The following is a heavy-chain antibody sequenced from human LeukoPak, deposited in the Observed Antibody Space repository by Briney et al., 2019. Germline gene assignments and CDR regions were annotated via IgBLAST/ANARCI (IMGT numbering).Heavy chain of an antibody. D-gene: IGHD6-19*01. J-gene: IGHJ4*02. Sequence: SETLSLTCTVSGYSISTGYYWDWIRQPPGKGLEWIGYIYYSGSTNYNPSLKSRVTISVDTSKNQFSLKLSAVTAADTAVYYCARMIAVAGHLDYWGQGTLVTVSS. CDR3: ARMIAVAGHLDY. CDR2: IYYSGST. V-gene: IGHV4-61*01. CDR1: GYSISTGYY.